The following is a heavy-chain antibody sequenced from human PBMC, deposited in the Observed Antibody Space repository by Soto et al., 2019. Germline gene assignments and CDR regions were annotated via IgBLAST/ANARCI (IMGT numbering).Heavy chain of an antibody. CDR2: IYHSGST. V-gene: IGHV4-4*02. CDR3: ARFAINDFGRGYSANCSDP. CDR1: GGSISSSNW. D-gene: IGHD3-3*01. Sequence: SETLSLTCAVSGGSISSSNWWSWVRHPPGKGLEWIGEIYHSGSTNYNPSLKSRVTISVDKSKNQFSLKLSSVTAADTAVYYCARFAINDFGRGYSANCSDPWGQGPLVTV. J-gene: IGHJ5*02.